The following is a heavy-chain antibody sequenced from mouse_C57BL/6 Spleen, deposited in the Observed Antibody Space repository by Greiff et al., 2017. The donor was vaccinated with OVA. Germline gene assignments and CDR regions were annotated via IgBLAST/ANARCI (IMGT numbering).Heavy chain of an antibody. D-gene: IGHD3-2*02. Sequence: QVQLQQPGAELVMPGASVKLSCKASGYTFTSYWMHWVKQRPGQGLEWIGEIDPSDSYTNYNQKLKGKSTLTVDKSSSTAYMQLSSLTSEDSAVYYCARGGTAQGFDYWGQGTTLTVSS. J-gene: IGHJ2*01. V-gene: IGHV1-69*01. CDR1: GYTFTSYW. CDR3: ARGGTAQGFDY. CDR2: IDPSDSYT.